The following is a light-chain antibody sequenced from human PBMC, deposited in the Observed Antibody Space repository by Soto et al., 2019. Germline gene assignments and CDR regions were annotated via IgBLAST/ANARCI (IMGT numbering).Light chain of an antibody. CDR3: SSYIPNNSTYV. CDR2: DVS. V-gene: IGLV2-14*03. J-gene: IGLJ1*01. CDR1: SSDVGGYNY. Sequence: QSALTQPASVSGSPGQSITISCTGTSSDVGGYNYVSWYQHHPGKAPKRMIHDVSNRPSGVSNRFSGSKSGNTASLTISVLQAEDEADDYCSSYIPNNSTYVFGTGTKLTVL.